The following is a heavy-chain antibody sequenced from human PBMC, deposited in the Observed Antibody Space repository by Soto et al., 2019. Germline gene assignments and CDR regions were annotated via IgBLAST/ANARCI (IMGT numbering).Heavy chain of an antibody. Sequence: GSLRLSCAASGFTFSDYYMSWIRQAPGKGLEWVSYISSSGSTIYYADSVKGRFTISRDNAKNSLYLQMNSLRAEDTAVYYCARDRYCSSTSCYFYYYYYMAVWGKGTTVTVSS. CDR2: ISSSGSTI. D-gene: IGHD2-2*01. J-gene: IGHJ6*03. CDR1: GFTFSDYY. V-gene: IGHV3-11*01. CDR3: ARDRYCSSTSCYFYYYYYMAV.